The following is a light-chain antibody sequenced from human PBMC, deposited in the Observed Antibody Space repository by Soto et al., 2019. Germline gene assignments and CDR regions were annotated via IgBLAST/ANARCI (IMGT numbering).Light chain of an antibody. CDR2: GVT. J-gene: IGLJ1*01. CDR1: HNDIGTYDY. CDR3: SSFTSNRIYV. Sequence: QSALPQPAAVSGPPGQSITISCTGNHNDIGTYDYVSWYQQHPGRAPRLLIHGVTTRPSGISGRFSASKSGLTASLTISGLQPEDEADYYCSSFTSNRIYVFGPGTKLTVL. V-gene: IGLV2-14*03.